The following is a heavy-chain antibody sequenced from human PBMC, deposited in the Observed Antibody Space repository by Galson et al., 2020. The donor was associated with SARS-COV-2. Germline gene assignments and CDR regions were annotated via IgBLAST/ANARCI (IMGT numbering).Heavy chain of an antibody. CDR2: IYYSGNT. J-gene: IGHJ6*02. CDR3: AREGRGAAAGMDV. D-gene: IGHD6-25*01. Sequence: ASETLSLNCTVSGGSISNYYWSWIRQPPGKGLEWTGYIYYSGNTNYNPSLKSRVTISIDTSKNQFSLKLSSVTAADTAVYYCAREGRGAAAGMDVWGQGTTVTVSS. V-gene: IGHV4-59*01. CDR1: GGSISNYY.